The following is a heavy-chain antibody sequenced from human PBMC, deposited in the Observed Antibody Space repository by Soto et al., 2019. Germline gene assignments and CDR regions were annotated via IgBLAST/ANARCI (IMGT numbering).Heavy chain of an antibody. CDR2: IFPGDSDT. V-gene: IGHV5-51*03. J-gene: IGHJ4*02. D-gene: IGHD3-10*01. CDR3: AGLRGLGWFGEQSSFDS. CDR1: GYTFTSYW. Sequence: EVQLVQSGAEVKKPGDSVKISCKGSGYTFTSYWIGWVRQMPEKGLEWMGIIFPGDSDTRYSPSFQGRVSISDDKSISTASLKLNDPKASDTAIYYCAGLRGLGWFGEQSSFDSWGQGTLVTVSS.